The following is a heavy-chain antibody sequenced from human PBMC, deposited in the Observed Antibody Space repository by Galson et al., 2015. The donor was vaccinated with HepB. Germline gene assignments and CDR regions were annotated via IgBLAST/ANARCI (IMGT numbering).Heavy chain of an antibody. Sequence: SVKVSCKASGYIFSTYSITWVRQAPGQGLEWMGWISPHNRETNYARKFQGRVTMTTDTFTSTAYMELRSLRSDDTAFYYCARGALVGVVGGSQSNWFAPWGQGTLVTVSS. D-gene: IGHD2-15*01. CDR1: GYIFSTYS. J-gene: IGHJ5*02. V-gene: IGHV1-18*01. CDR3: ARGALVGVVGGSQSNWFAP. CDR2: ISPHNRET.